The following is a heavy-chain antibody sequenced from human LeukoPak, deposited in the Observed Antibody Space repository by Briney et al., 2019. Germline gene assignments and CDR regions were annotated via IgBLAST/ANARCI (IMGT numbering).Heavy chain of an antibody. CDR2: IYYSGRT. D-gene: IGHD5-12*01. CDR3: ARVGEYSGYDSTFDY. J-gene: IGHJ4*02. CDR1: GGSISSYY. V-gene: IGHV4-59*01. Sequence: SETLSLTCTVSGGSISSYYWSWIRQLPGKGLEWIGYIYYSGRTNYNPSLKSRVTISVDTSKNQFSLRLSSVTAADTAVYYCARVGEYSGYDSTFDYWGQGTLVTVSS.